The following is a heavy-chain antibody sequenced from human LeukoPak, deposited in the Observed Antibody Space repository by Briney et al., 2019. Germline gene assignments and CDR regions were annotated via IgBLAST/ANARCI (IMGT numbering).Heavy chain of an antibody. CDR3: ARVATTTNPPQRPFDY. CDR2: IYHSGST. D-gene: IGHD5-12*01. V-gene: IGHV4-38-2*01. Sequence: SETLSLTCAVCGYSISSGYHWGWIRPPPGKGVEWIGNIYHSGSTYYNPSLKSRVTISVDTSKNQFSLRLSSVTAADTAVYYCARVATTTNPPQRPFDYWGQGILVTVSS. J-gene: IGHJ4*02. CDR1: GYSISSGYH.